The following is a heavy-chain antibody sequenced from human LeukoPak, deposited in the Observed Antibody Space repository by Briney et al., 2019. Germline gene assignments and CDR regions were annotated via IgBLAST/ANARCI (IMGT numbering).Heavy chain of an antibody. V-gene: IGHV1-69*01. J-gene: IGHJ4*02. CDR3: ARAYYNSSGYFHEKYYFDY. CDR1: GGTFSSYA. Sequence: SVKVSCKASGGTFSSYAISWVRQAPGQGLEWMGGIIPIFGTANYAQKFQGRVTITADESTSTAYMELSSLRSEDTAVYYCARAYYNSSGYFHEKYYFDYWGQGTLVTVSS. CDR2: IIPIFGTA. D-gene: IGHD3-22*01.